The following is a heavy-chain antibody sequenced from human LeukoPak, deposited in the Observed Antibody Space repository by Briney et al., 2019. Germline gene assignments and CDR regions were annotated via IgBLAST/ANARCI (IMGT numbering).Heavy chain of an antibody. J-gene: IGHJ6*03. Sequence: GASVKVSCKASGYTFTGYYMHWVRQAPGQGLEWMGWINPNSGGTNYAQKFQGRVTMTRDTSISTAYMELSRLRSDDTAVYYCARAPWRLNRSGYYYMDVWGKGTTVTVSS. CDR2: INPNSGGT. D-gene: IGHD3-10*01. CDR1: GYTFTGYY. CDR3: ARAPWRLNRSGYYYMDV. V-gene: IGHV1-2*02.